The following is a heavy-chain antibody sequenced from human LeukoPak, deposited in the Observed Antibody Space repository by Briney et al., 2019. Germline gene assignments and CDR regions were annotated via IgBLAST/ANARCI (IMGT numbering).Heavy chain of an antibody. CDR3: AKVGLWSGYSHFDP. CDR2: ISGSGGST. CDR1: GFTFSSYA. Sequence: GGSLRLSCAASGFTFSSYAMGWVRQAPGRGLEWVSAISGSGGSTYYADSVKGRFTISRDNSKNTLYLQMNSLRAEDTAVYYCAKVGLWSGYSHFDPWGQGTLVTVSS. D-gene: IGHD3-3*01. J-gene: IGHJ5*02. V-gene: IGHV3-23*01.